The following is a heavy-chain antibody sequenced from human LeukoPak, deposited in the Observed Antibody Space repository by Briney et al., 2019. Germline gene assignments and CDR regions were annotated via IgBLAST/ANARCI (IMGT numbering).Heavy chain of an antibody. CDR1: GYSFTSYW. CDR2: IYPGDSDT. D-gene: IGHD1-26*01. J-gene: IGHJ4*02. Sequence: GESLKISCKGSGYSFTSYWIGWVRQMPGKGLEWMGIIYPGDSDTRYSQSFQGQVTISADKSISTAYLQWSSLKASDTAMYYCARQCCMVGGTIDYWGQGTLVTVSS. CDR3: ARQCCMVGGTIDY. V-gene: IGHV5-51*01.